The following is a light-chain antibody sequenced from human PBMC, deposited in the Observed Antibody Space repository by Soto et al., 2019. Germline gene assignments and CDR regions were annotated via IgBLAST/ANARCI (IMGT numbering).Light chain of an antibody. J-gene: IGLJ1*01. CDR3: QSYDSSLSGYV. Sequence: QSVLAQPPSVSGAPGQRVTIPCTGSRSNIGAGYDVHWYQQLPGTAPKLLIYHNSNRPSGVPDRFSGSKSGPSASLAITGLQADDEADYYCQSYDSSLSGYVFGAGTKVTVL. CDR2: HNS. V-gene: IGLV1-40*01. CDR1: RSNIGAGYD.